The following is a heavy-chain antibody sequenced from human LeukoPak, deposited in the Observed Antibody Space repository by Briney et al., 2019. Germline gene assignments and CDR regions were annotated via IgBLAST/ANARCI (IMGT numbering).Heavy chain of an antibody. CDR3: ARALYCRGGSCYGSMEKYYFDY. CDR2: INPNSGAT. D-gene: IGHD2-15*01. V-gene: IGHV1-2*02. CDR1: GFIFTGYF. J-gene: IGHJ4*02. Sequence: GASVKVSCKTSGFIFTGYFVHWVRQAPGQGLEWMGWINPNSGATDNAQKFQGRVTMTRDTSLSTAYMELNRLRYDDTAVYFCARALYCRGGSCYGSMEKYYFDYWGQGTLVTVSS.